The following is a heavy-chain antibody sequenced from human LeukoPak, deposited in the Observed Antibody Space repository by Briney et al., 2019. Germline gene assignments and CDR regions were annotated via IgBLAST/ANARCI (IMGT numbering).Heavy chain of an antibody. CDR1: GHTFTGYY. V-gene: IGHV1-2*02. D-gene: IGHD3-22*01. J-gene: IGHJ4*02. Sequence: GASVKVSCKASGHTFTGYYMHWVRQAPGQGLEWMGWINPNSGGTNYAQKFQGRVTMTRDTSISTAYMELSRLRSDDTAVYYCARTEEYYDSSGYYYSFDYWGQGTLVTVSS. CDR3: ARTEEYYDSSGYYYSFDY. CDR2: INPNSGGT.